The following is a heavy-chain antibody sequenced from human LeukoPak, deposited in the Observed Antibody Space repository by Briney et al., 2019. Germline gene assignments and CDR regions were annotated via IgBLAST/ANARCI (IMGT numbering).Heavy chain of an antibody. D-gene: IGHD4/OR15-4a*01. CDR2: IYNSENT. CDR3: ARGFPYGAQRAYFDK. J-gene: IGHJ4*02. Sequence: PSETLSLTCAFSGDSMNDACWNWIREPPGKGLEWIGYIYNSENTNYNPSLKSRVTISADTSKNQFSLNLSSVTAADTAVYYCARGFPYGAQRAYFDKWGQGTLVTVSA. CDR1: GDSMNDAC. V-gene: IGHV4-59*01.